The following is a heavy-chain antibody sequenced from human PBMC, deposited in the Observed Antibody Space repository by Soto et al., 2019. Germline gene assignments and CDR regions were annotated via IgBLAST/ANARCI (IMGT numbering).Heavy chain of an antibody. J-gene: IGHJ4*02. D-gene: IGHD3-10*01. CDR1: GGSISSYY. CDR2: IYYSGST. CDR3: AMASPYGSRIQFDS. Sequence: SETLSLTCTVSGGSISSYYWSWIRQPPGKGLEWIGYIYYSGSTNYNPSLKSRVTISVDTSKNPLSLKLSSVTAADTAVYYCAMASPYGSRIQFDSWGQGTLVTVSS. V-gene: IGHV4-59*01.